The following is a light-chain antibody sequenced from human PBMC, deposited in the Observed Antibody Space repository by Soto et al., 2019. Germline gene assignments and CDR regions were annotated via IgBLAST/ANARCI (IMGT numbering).Light chain of an antibody. CDR1: QSISSW. V-gene: IGKV1-5*01. J-gene: IGKJ2*01. CDR3: QQDNSYPYT. CDR2: DAS. Sequence: DIQMTQSPSTLSASVGDRVTITCRASQSISSWLAWYQQKPGKGPKLLIYDASSLESGVPSRFSGSGSGTEFTLTISSLQPDDFATYYCQQDNSYPYTFGQGTKLEIK.